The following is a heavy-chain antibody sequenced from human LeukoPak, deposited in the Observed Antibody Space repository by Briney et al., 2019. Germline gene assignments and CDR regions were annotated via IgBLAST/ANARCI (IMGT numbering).Heavy chain of an antibody. J-gene: IGHJ4*02. CDR1: GFTFSSYG. CDR3: ARVRPTYYDYVWGSYRYDY. CDR2: ISYDGSNK. V-gene: IGHV3-30*03. D-gene: IGHD3-16*02. Sequence: PGRSLRLSCAASGFTFSSYGMHWVRQAPGKGLEWVAVISYDGSNKYYADSVKGRFTISRDNAKNSLYLQMNSLRAEDTAVYYCARVRPTYYDYVWGSYRYDYWGQGTLVTVSS.